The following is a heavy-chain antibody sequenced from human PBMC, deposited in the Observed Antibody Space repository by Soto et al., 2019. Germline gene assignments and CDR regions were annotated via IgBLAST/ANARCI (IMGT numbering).Heavy chain of an antibody. CDR3: ARDRLDCAFRFPCYYYYGMDV. D-gene: IGHD2-21*01. CDR2: IYSGGST. CDR1: GFTVSSNY. Sequence: GGSLRLSCAASGFTVSSNYMSWVRQAPGKGLEWVSVIYSGGSTYYADSVKGRFTISRDNSKNTLYLQMNSLRAEDTAVYYCARDRLDCAFRFPCYYYYGMDVWGQGTTVTVSS. J-gene: IGHJ6*02. V-gene: IGHV3-53*01.